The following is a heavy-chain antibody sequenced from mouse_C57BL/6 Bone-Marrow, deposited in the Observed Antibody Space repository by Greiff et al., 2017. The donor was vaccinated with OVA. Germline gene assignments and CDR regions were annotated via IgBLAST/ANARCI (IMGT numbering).Heavy chain of an antibody. V-gene: IGHV1-50*01. Sequence: QVHVKQPGAELVKPGASVKLSCKTSGYTFTSYWMQWVKQRPGQGLEWIGEIDPSDSYTNYNQKFKGKATLTVDTSSSTAYMQLSSLTSEDSAVYYCALYGNYLAWFAYWGQGTLVTVSA. CDR3: ALYGNYLAWFAY. D-gene: IGHD2-1*01. CDR2: IDPSDSYT. CDR1: GYTFTSYW. J-gene: IGHJ3*01.